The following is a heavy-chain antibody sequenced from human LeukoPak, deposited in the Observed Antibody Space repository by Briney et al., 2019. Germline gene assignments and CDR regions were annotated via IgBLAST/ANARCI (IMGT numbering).Heavy chain of an antibody. CDR2: ISRCGGTT. Sequence: GGSLRLSCAASGFTFSSYDMTWVRQTPGEGLEWVALISRCGGTTYYADSVKGRFTISRDNSKNTLYLQMNSLRAEDTAEYYCAKRGGTESFYYYYYMDVWGKGTTVTVSS. CDR1: GFTFSSYD. J-gene: IGHJ6*03. D-gene: IGHD2-15*01. V-gene: IGHV3-23*01. CDR3: AKRGGTESFYYYYYMDV.